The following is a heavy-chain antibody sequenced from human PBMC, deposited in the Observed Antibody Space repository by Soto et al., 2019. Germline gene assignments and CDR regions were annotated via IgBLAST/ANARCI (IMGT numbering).Heavy chain of an antibody. Sequence: GGSMRLSCAASGVTVRISSVNWVRKAPGKGLEWVSSISSRSSYIYYADSVKGRFTISRDNAKNSLYLQMNSLRAEDTAVYYCARGVVVATPSNWFAPWRKGTLVTVSS. D-gene: IGHD5-12*01. CDR3: ARGVVVATPSNWFAP. V-gene: IGHV3-21*01. CDR2: ISSRSSYI. J-gene: IGHJ5*02. CDR1: GVTVRISS.